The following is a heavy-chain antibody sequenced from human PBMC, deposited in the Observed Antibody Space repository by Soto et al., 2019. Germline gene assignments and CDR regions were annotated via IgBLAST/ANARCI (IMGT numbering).Heavy chain of an antibody. V-gene: IGHV4-59*13. CDR1: GASINTYY. CDR2: FYYSGST. J-gene: IGHJ4*02. CDR3: ARGNGELHFDS. D-gene: IGHD1-26*01. Sequence: QVQLQESGPGLVKPSETLSLSCTVSGASINTYYWGWIRQPPGKGLECVGYFYYSGSTIYNPSLRGRVTTSVDTSKNQFSLKLNSVIAADTAVYYCARGNGELHFDSWGQGTLVVVSS.